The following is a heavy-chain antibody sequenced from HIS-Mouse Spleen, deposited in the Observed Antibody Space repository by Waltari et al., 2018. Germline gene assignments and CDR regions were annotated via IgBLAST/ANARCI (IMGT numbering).Heavy chain of an antibody. CDR1: GFTFGDYA. D-gene: IGHD3-16*01. Sequence: EVQLVESGAGLVRPGRSLSLSFVASGFTFGDYARSCVRRAPGKGLEWVGFIRSKAYGGTTEYAASVKGRFTISRDDSKSIAYLQMNSLKTEDTAVYYCTRGGQGSFFDYWGQGTLVTVSS. CDR2: IRSKAYGGTT. CDR3: TRGGQGSFFDY. V-gene: IGHV3-49*04. J-gene: IGHJ4*02.